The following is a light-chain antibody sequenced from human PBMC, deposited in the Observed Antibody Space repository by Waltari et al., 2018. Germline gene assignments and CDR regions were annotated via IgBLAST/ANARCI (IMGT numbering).Light chain of an antibody. CDR1: QSVGSN. J-gene: IGKJ1*01. V-gene: IGKV3-15*01. CDR2: GAS. Sequence: EIVMAQSPATLSVSPGERATLSCRASQSVGSNLAWYQKKPGQAPRLLIYGASTRATGIPAEFSGSGSGTEFTLTISSLQSEDFAVYYCQQYNNWPQTFGQGTKVEIK. CDR3: QQYNNWPQT.